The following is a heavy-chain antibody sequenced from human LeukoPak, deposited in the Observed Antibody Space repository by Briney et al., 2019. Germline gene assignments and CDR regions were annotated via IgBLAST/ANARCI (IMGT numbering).Heavy chain of an antibody. D-gene: IGHD4-23*01. V-gene: IGHV3-48*03. J-gene: IGHJ4*02. Sequence: GGSLRLSCAASGFTFSSYEMNWVRQAPGKGQEWVSYISSSGSTIYYADSVKGRFTISRDNAKNSLYLQMNSLRAEDTAVYYCARGNLNYGGNSNYWGQGTLVTVSS. CDR2: ISSSGSTI. CDR3: ARGNLNYGGNSNY. CDR1: GFTFSSYE.